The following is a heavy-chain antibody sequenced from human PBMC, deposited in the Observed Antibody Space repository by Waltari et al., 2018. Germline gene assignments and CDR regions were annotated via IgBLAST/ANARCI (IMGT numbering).Heavy chain of an antibody. Sequence: EVQLVESGGGLVKHGGSLRLSCAASGFTFSSYSMNWVRQAPGKGWVVVSYSSSSSSNIYDAGAVKGRFTSSRDNAKNSLYLQMNSLRAEDTAVYYCARDSEGGYYGMDVWGQGTTVTVSS. J-gene: IGHJ6*02. CDR2: SSSSSSNI. V-gene: IGHV3-21*01. CDR3: ARDSEGGYYGMDV. CDR1: GFTFSSYS. D-gene: IGHD3-16*01.